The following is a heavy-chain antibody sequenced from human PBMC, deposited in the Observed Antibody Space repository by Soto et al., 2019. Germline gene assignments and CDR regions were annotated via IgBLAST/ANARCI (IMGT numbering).Heavy chain of an antibody. CDR1: GGSISSYY. CDR2: IYYSGST. Sequence: SETLSLTCTVSGGSISSYYWSWIRQPPGKGLEWIGYIYYSGSTNYNPSLKSRVTISVDTSKNQFSLKLSSVTAADTAVYYCATTYGERFDYWGQGTLVTVSS. CDR3: ATTYGERFDY. D-gene: IGHD4-17*01. V-gene: IGHV4-59*08. J-gene: IGHJ4*02.